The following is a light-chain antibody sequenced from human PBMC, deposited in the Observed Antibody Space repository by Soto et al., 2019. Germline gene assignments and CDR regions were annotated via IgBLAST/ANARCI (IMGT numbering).Light chain of an antibody. CDR2: RDS. V-gene: IGLV3-9*01. J-gene: IGLJ1*01. Sequence: SYELTQPLSVSVALGQTARITCGGNNIGRKNVHWYQQKPGQAPVLVIYRDSNRPSGIPERFSGSNSGNTATLTISRAQAGDEADYYFQVWDSSTEVFGTGTKLTVL. CDR3: QVWDSSTEV. CDR1: NIGRKN.